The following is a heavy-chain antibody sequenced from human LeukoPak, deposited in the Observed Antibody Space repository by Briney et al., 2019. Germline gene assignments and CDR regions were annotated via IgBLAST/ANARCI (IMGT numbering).Heavy chain of an antibody. V-gene: IGHV3-23*01. CDR3: MRSLDY. CDR1: GFPFSSYA. Sequence: GGSLRLSCAASGFPFSSYAMNWVRQAPGKGLEWVSVIAGSDGFTQYADSVKGRFTISRDKSKNTVYLQMNRLRVENTALYYCMRSLDYWGQGTLVPVSS. D-gene: IGHD5-24*01. J-gene: IGHJ4*02. CDR2: IAGSDGFT.